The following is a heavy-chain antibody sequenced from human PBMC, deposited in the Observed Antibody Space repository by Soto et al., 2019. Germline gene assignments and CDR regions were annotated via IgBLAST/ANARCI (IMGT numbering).Heavy chain of an antibody. CDR2: IFHTGRT. Sequence: PLETLSLTCTVSGGSISTVHCWWSWIRQSPDMGLEWIGHIFHTGRTHFNPSLKSRVSISVDTSNYQFSLYLMSVTAADTAVYFCARWVEVSLDYFDSWGQGIPVTVSS. CDR3: ARWVEVSLDYFDS. CDR1: GGSISTVHCW. V-gene: IGHV4-30-4*01. J-gene: IGHJ4*02. D-gene: IGHD2-15*01.